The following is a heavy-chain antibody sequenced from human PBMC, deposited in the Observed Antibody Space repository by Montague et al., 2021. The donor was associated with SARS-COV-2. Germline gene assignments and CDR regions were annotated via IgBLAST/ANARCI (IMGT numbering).Heavy chain of an antibody. CDR2: ISSSSTYT. D-gene: IGHD1-7*01. CDR3: ARGGGRYNWNYEGGFDL. CDR1: GFRFSDYY. Sequence: SLRLSCAASGFRFSDYYMSRIRQAPGKGPEWVSDISSSSTYTSSADSVKGRFTISRDNAKNSLYLHLNSLRAEDTAVYYRARGGGRYNWNYEGGFDLWGRGILVTVSS. J-gene: IGHJ2*01. V-gene: IGHV3-11*06.